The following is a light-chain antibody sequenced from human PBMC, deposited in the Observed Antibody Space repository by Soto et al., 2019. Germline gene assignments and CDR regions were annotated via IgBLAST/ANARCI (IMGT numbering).Light chain of an antibody. CDR3: QQIRNCLVT. V-gene: IGKV3-11*01. Sequence: EIVLTQSPATLSLSPGERATLSCRASQSFSSYLAWYQQKPGQAPRLLIYDASNSATGIPSMFSGSGSRTAFSLTIRSIEPEDVAVYYWQQIRNCLVTFGPGTTENI. J-gene: IGKJ3*01. CDR1: QSFSSY. CDR2: DAS.